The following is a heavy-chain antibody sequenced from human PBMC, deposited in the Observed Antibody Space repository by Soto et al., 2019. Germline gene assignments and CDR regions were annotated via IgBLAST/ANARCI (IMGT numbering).Heavy chain of an antibody. Sequence: ASVKVSCKASGFTFTSSAVQWVRQARGQRLEWIGWIGVGSGNRHYAQKFQERVTITRDMSTNTAYMELSSLRSEDTAVYYCVALGVNFDHWGQGTLVTVSS. D-gene: IGHD2-8*01. V-gene: IGHV1-58*01. CDR1: GFTFTSSA. CDR3: VALGVNFDH. J-gene: IGHJ4*02. CDR2: IGVGSGNR.